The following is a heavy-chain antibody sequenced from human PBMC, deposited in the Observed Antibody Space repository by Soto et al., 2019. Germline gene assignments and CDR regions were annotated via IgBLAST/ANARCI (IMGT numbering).Heavy chain of an antibody. D-gene: IGHD3-9*01. CDR2: IYHSGST. V-gene: IGHV4-30-2*01. J-gene: IGHJ5*02. CDR1: GGSISSGGYS. CDR3: ARGGLYDILTGYYPPFAP. Sequence: SEALSLTGAVAGGSISSGGYSWSWIRQPPGKGLEWIGYIYHSGSTYYNPSLKSRVTISVDRSKNQFSLKLSSVTAADTAVYYCARGGLYDILTGYYPPFAPWGQGTLVTVSS.